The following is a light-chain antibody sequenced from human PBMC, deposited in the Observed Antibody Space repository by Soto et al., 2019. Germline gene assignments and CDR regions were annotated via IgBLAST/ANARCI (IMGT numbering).Light chain of an antibody. V-gene: IGLV2-11*01. CDR2: DVT. Sequence: SALTQARTVSGSPGQPVTITCTGTSSDVGGYNYVSWYQQYPGTAPKLMIYDVTMRPSGVPDRFSGSKSGNTASLTISGLQAEDEADYYCCSYAGSYTFYVFGTGTKVTVL. CDR3: CSYAGSYTFYV. J-gene: IGLJ1*01. CDR1: SSDVGGYNY.